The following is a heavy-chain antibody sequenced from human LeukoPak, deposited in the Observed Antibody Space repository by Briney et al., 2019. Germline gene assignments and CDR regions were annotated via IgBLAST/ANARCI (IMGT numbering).Heavy chain of an antibody. Sequence: QPGGSLRLSCAASGFTFSSYAMSWVRQAPGKGLEWVSAIRGSGGSTYYADSVKGRFTISRDNSKNTLYLQMNSLRAEDTAVYYCARVRLERGLYYFDYWGQGTLVTVSS. D-gene: IGHD1-1*01. J-gene: IGHJ4*02. CDR2: IRGSGGST. V-gene: IGHV3-23*01. CDR3: ARVRLERGLYYFDY. CDR1: GFTFSSYA.